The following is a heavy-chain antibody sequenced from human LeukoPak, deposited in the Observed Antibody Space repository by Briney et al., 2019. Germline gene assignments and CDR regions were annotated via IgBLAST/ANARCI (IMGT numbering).Heavy chain of an antibody. CDR1: GFTFSSYA. J-gene: IGHJ3*02. CDR2: LTDSGSTT. V-gene: IGHV3-23*05. Sequence: GGSLRLSCVASGFTFSSYAMGWVRQAPGKRPEWVSSLTDSGSTTYYVDSVKGRFTISRDNSKNTLYLHMNSLRAEDTAMYYCAKKRDAFDIWGQGTVVAVSS. CDR3: AKKRDAFDI. D-gene: IGHD5-24*01.